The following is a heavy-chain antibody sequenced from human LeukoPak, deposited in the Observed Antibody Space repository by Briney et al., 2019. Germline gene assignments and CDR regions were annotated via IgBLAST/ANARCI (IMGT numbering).Heavy chain of an antibody. CDR3: ARDGFGTGSN. J-gene: IGHJ4*02. CDR1: GFTFSSYG. D-gene: IGHD3-16*01. CDR2: IKQDGSEK. V-gene: IGHV3-7*03. Sequence: GGSLRLSCAASGFTFSSYGMHWVRQAPGKGLEWVANIKQDGSEKNYVDSVKGRFIISRDNAKNSLYLQMNSLRADDTAVYYCARDGFGTGSNWGQGTLVTVSS.